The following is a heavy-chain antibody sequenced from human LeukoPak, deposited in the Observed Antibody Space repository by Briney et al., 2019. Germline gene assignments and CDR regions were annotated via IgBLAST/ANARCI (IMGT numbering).Heavy chain of an antibody. D-gene: IGHD6-19*01. CDR1: GYTLTELS. CDR2: FDPEDGET. J-gene: IGHJ4*02. Sequence: GASVKVSCKVSGYTLTELSMHWVRQAPGKGLEWMGGFDPEDGETIYAQKFQGRVTMTEDTSTDTAYMELSSLRSEDTAVYYCARVPRNFKTVSTGYSSGWYYFDYWGQGTLVTVSS. CDR3: ARVPRNFKTVSTGYSSGWYYFDY. V-gene: IGHV1-24*01.